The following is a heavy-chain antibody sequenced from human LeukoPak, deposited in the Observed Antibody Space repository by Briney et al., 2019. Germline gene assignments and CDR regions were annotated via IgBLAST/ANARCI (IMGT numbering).Heavy chain of an antibody. CDR2: INPSGGST. D-gene: IGHD3-22*01. CDR3: ASWGLNYYDSSGYYGSFDY. J-gene: IGHJ4*02. Sequence: GASVKVSCKASGYTFTSYYMHWVRQAPGQGLEWMGIINPSGGSTSYAQKFQGRVTMTRDMSTSTVYMELSSLRSEDTAVYYCASWGLNYYDSSGYYGSFDYWGQGTLVTVSS. V-gene: IGHV1-46*01. CDR1: GYTFTSYY.